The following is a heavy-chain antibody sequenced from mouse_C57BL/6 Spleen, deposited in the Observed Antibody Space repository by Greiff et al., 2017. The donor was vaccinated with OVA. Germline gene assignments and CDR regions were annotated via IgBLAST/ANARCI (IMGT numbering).Heavy chain of an antibody. CDR1: GFTFSSYA. V-gene: IGHV5-4*01. Sequence: EVQLVESGGGLVKPGGSLKLSCAASGFTFSSYAMSWVRQTPEKRLEWVATISDGGSYTYYPDNVKGRFTISRDNAKNNLYLQMSHLKSEDTAMYYCARDPSHYDYDEDYYAMDYWGQGTSVTVSS. J-gene: IGHJ4*01. D-gene: IGHD2-4*01. CDR3: ARDPSHYDYDEDYYAMDY. CDR2: ISDGGSYT.